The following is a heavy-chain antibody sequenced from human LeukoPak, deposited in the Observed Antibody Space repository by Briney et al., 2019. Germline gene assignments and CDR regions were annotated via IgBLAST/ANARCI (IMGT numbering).Heavy chain of an antibody. CDR1: GGSIGSYY. J-gene: IGHJ6*02. D-gene: IGHD2-15*01. V-gene: IGHV4-59*01. CDR3: ARVEVGAANRQWYGMDV. Sequence: SETLSLTCTISGGSIGSYYWSWIRQPPGKGLEWIGYVYYRGNTNYNPSLKSRVTISIDTSKSLFSLKLNSVTAADTAVYYCARVEVGAANRQWYGMDVWGQGTTVTVSS. CDR2: VYYRGNT.